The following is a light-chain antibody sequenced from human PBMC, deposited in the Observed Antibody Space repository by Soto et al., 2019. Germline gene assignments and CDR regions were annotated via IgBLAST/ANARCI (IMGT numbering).Light chain of an antibody. CDR2: EGS. Sequence: QSALTQPASVSGSPGQSITISCTGTSSDVGSYNLVSWYQQHPGKAPKLMIYEGSKRPSGVSNRFSGSKSGNTASLTIPGXXXXXXXXXYCCSYAGSSTFVVFGGGTKLTVL. J-gene: IGLJ2*01. CDR3: CSYAGSSTFVV. V-gene: IGLV2-23*03. CDR1: SSDVGSYNL.